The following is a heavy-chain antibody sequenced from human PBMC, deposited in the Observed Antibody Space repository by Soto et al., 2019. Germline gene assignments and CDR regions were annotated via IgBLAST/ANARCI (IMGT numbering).Heavy chain of an antibody. V-gene: IGHV1-2*04. J-gene: IGHJ3*02. CDR1: GYTFTGYY. D-gene: IGHD6-13*01. CDR2: INPNSGGT. CDR3: ARVLRGQQRASDAFDI. Sequence: QVQLVQSGAEVKKPGASVKVSCKASGYTFTGYYMHWVRQAPGQGLEWMGWINPNSGGTNYAQKFQGWVTMTRDTSISTAYMELSRLRSDDTAVYYCARVLRGQQRASDAFDIWGQGTMVTVSS.